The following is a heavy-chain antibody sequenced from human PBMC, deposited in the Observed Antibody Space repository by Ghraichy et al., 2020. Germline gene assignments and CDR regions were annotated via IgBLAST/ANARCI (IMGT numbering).Heavy chain of an antibody. V-gene: IGHV3-74*01. CDR1: GFTVSNNY. J-gene: IGHJ4*02. CDR3: ARGLRWPGGVDY. Sequence: GGSLRLSCAASGFTVSNNYMHWVRQAPGKGLVWVSRINNDGSSTTYADSVTGRFTISRDNTKNTLYLQMNSLRAEDTAMYYCARGLRWPGGVDYWGQGTLVTVSS. CDR2: INNDGSST. D-gene: IGHD4-23*01.